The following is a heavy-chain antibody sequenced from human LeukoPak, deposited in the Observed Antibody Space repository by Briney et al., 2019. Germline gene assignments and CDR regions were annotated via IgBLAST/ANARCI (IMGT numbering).Heavy chain of an antibody. CDR3: AREGSQWGATRNWFDP. D-gene: IGHD4/OR15-4a*01. CDR1: GFTFSSYE. J-gene: IGHJ5*02. CDR2: ISSSGSTI. V-gene: IGHV3-48*03. Sequence: GSLRLSCAASGFTFSSYEMNWVRQAPGKGLEWVSYISSSGSTIYYADSVKGRFTISRDNAKNSLYLQMNSLRAEDTAVYYCAREGSQWGATRNWFDPWGQGTLVTVSS.